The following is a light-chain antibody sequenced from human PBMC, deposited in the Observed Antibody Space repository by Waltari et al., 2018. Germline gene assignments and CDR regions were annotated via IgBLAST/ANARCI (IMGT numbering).Light chain of an antibody. J-gene: IGLJ2*01. CDR2: QDN. Sequence: SYELTQPPSVSVSPGQTVSITCAGDKVEDKDTCWYQQNPGQSPVLVIYQDNKRPSGIPERFSGSNSGNTATLTISGTQAVDEADYYCQAWDSSIEVFGGGTKLTVL. CDR3: QAWDSSIEV. V-gene: IGLV3-1*01. CDR1: KVEDKD.